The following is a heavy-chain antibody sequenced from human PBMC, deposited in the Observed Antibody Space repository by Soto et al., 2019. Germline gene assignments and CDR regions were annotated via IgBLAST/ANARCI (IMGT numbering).Heavy chain of an antibody. CDR1: GYSFTSYW. Sequence: HGESLKISCKGSGYSFTSYWIGWVRQMPGKGLEWMGIIYPGDSDTRYSPSLQGQVTISADKSISTAYLQWSSLKASDTAMYYCARDSSRYYYGMDVWGQGTTVTVSS. CDR2: IYPGDSDT. V-gene: IGHV5-51*01. D-gene: IGHD2-2*01. CDR3: ARDSSRYYYGMDV. J-gene: IGHJ6*02.